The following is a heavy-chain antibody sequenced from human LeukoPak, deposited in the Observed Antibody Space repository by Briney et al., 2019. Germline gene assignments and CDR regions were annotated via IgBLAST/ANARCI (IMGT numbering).Heavy chain of an antibody. CDR1: GGTFSSYA. Sequence: SVKVSCKASGGTFSSYAISWVRQAPGQGLEWMGGIIPIFGTANYARKFQGRVTITADESTSTAYMELSSLRSEDTAVYHCARELYKGSGSYFSVDYWGQGTLVTVSS. CDR3: ARELYKGSGSYFSVDY. J-gene: IGHJ4*02. CDR2: IIPIFGTA. D-gene: IGHD1-26*01. V-gene: IGHV1-69*13.